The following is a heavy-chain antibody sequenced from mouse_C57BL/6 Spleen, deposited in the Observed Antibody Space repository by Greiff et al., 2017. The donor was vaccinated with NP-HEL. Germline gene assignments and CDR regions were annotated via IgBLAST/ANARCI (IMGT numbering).Heavy chain of an antibody. Sequence: EVQLQESGPGLVKPSQSLSLTCSVTGYSITSGYYWNWIRQFPGNKLEWMGYISYDGSNNYNPSLKNRISITRDTSKNQFFLKLNSVTTEDTATYYCARDEDSNYDAMDYWGQGTSVTVSS. CDR3: ARDEDSNYDAMDY. CDR2: ISYDGSN. V-gene: IGHV3-6*01. CDR1: GYSITSGYY. J-gene: IGHJ4*01. D-gene: IGHD2-5*01.